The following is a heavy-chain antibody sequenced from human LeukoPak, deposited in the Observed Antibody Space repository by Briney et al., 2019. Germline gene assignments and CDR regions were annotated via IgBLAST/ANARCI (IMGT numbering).Heavy chain of an antibody. CDR1: GGSISSGGYY. CDR2: IYYSGST. V-gene: IGHV4-61*08. D-gene: IGHD3-9*01. CDR3: AAGYYDILTGPRHLDY. Sequence: SQTLSLTCTVSGGSISSGGYYWSWIRQPPGKGLEWIGYIYYSGSTNYNPSLKSRVTISVDTSKNQFSLKLSSVTAADTAVYYCAAGYYDILTGPRHLDYWGQGTLVTVSS. J-gene: IGHJ4*02.